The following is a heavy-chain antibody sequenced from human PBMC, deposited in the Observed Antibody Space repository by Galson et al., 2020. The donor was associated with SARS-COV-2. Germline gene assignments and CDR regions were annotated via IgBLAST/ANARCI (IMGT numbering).Heavy chain of an antibody. V-gene: IGHV3-33*01. J-gene: IGHJ5*02. Sequence: GGSLRLSCAASGFTFSSYGMHWVRQAPGKGLEWVAVIWYDGSNKYYADSVKGQFTISRDNSKNTLYLQMNSLRAEDTAVYYCAGTTVTKYWFDPWGQGTLVTVSS. D-gene: IGHD4-4*01. CDR1: GFTFSSYG. CDR3: AGTTVTKYWFDP. CDR2: IWYDGSNK.